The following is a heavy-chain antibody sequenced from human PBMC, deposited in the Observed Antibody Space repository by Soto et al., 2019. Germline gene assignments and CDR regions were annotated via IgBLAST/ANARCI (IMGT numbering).Heavy chain of an antibody. V-gene: IGHV3-30*18. CDR2: ISYDGSNK. CDR3: AKDSRITMIVAPFDY. D-gene: IGHD3-22*01. Sequence: GGSLRLSCAASGFTFSSYGMHWVRQAPGKGLEWVAVISYDGSNKYYADSVKGRFTISRDNSKNTLYLQMNSLRAEDTALYYCAKDSRITMIVAPFDYWGQGTLVTVAS. CDR1: GFTFSSYG. J-gene: IGHJ4*02.